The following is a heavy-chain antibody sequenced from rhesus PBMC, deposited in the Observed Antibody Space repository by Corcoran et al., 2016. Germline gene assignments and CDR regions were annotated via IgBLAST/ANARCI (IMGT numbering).Heavy chain of an antibody. CDR3: ARVVQLGGFDF. J-gene: IGHJ3*01. CDR1: GVYIRSSW. D-gene: IGHD1-1*01. V-gene: IGHV4-80*01. CDR2: INGYRATT. Sequence: QVQLQESGPGMGKPSATLSLTRAAPGVYIRSSWWRWTRQPPGKGLEWIGEINGYRATTYYKASLKSRVTFSKDASKNQFSLKLSSVTAADTAVYFCARVVQLGGFDFWGQGLRVTVSS.